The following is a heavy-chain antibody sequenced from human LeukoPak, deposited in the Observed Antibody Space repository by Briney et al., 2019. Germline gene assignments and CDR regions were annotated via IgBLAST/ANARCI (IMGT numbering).Heavy chain of an antibody. CDR3: AKFADIVAVPAAMAAFDI. D-gene: IGHD2-2*01. CDR1: GFTFSSYA. CDR2: ISGSGGST. V-gene: IGHV3-23*01. J-gene: IGHJ3*02. Sequence: GGSLRLSCAASGFTFSSYAMSWVRQAPGKGLEWVSAISGSGGSTYYADSVKGRFTISRDNSKNTLYLQMNSLRAEDTAVYYCAKFADIVAVPAAMAAFDIWGQGTMVTVSS.